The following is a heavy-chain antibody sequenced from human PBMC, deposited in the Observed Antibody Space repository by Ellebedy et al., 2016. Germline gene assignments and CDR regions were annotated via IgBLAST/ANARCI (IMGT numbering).Heavy chain of an antibody. CDR1: GFTFSSYS. J-gene: IGHJ4*02. V-gene: IGHV3-48*01. D-gene: IGHD2-15*01. Sequence: GGSLTLSCAASGFTFSSYSMNWVRQAPGKGLEWISYISSSSSTIYSADSVKGRFTISRDNAKNSLYLQMNSLRAEDTAVYYCARAQRVYCSGGRCYSATLDYWGQGTLVTVSS. CDR3: ARAQRVYCSGGRCYSATLDY. CDR2: ISSSSSTI.